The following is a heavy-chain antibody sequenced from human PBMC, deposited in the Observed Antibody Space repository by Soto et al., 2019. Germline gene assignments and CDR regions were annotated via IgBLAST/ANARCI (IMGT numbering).Heavy chain of an antibody. V-gene: IGHV1-69*13. CDR2: IIPIFGTA. D-gene: IGHD2-21*02. CDR3: ARAGAEPYSGGDCYTDY. J-gene: IGHJ4*02. Sequence: RASVKVSCKASGGTFSSYAISWVRQAPGQGLEWMGGIIPIFGTANYAQKFQGRVTITADESTSTAYMELSSLRSEDTAVYYCARAGAEPYSGGDCYTDYWGQGTLVTVSS. CDR1: GGTFSSYA.